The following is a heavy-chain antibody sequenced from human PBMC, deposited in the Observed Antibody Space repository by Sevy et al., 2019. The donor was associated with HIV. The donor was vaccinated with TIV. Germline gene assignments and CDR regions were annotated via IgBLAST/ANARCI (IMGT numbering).Heavy chain of an antibody. CDR1: GYTFTSYG. CDR3: ARGSSKAVVWRFDP. D-gene: IGHD2-15*01. Sequence: ASVKVSCKASGYTFTSYGISWVLQAPGQGLEWMGWISAYNGNTNYAQKLQGRVTMTPDTSTSTAYMELRSLRSDDTAVYYCARGSSKAVVWRFDPWGQRTLVTVSS. CDR2: ISAYNGNT. V-gene: IGHV1-18*01. J-gene: IGHJ5*02.